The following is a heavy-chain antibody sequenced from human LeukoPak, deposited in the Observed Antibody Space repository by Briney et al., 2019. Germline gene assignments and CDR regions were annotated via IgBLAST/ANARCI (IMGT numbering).Heavy chain of an antibody. Sequence: GGSLRLSCVASGFTLGVYWMTWVRQGPGKGLECVANINQDGSEKNYVDSVKGRFSVSRDNAKNSLYLYINSLRVEDTAIYYCWREIPVAGKTSWFDPWGQGTLVTVSS. D-gene: IGHD6-19*01. J-gene: IGHJ5*02. CDR1: GFTLGVYW. CDR3: WREIPVAGKTSWFDP. CDR2: INQDGSEK. V-gene: IGHV3-7*04.